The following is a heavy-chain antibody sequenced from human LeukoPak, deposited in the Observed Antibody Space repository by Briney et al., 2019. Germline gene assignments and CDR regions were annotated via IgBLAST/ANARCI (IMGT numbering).Heavy chain of an antibody. J-gene: IGHJ4*02. CDR3: ARDHIASGPVDY. Sequence: GGALRLSCAASGFTFSSYSMNWVRQAPGKGLEWVSSITSSSSYIYYADSVTGRFTISRDNAKNSLYLQMNSRRAEDTAVYYCARDHIASGPVDYWGPGTLVTVSS. CDR2: ITSSSSYI. D-gene: IGHD3-3*01. V-gene: IGHV3-21*01. CDR1: GFTFSSYS.